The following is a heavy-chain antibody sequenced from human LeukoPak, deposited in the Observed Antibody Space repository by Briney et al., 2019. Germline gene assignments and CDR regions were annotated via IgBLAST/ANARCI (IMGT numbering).Heavy chain of an antibody. J-gene: IGHJ5*02. CDR1: GGSFSGYY. CDR3: ARHKSYSWFDP. V-gene: IGHV4-34*01. CDR2: INHSGST. Sequence: PSETLSLTCAVYGGSFSGYYWSWIRQPPGKGLEWIGEINHSGSTNYNPSLKSRVTISVDTSKNQFSLKLSSVTAADTAVYYCARHKSYSWFDPWGQGTLVTVSS. D-gene: IGHD3-10*01.